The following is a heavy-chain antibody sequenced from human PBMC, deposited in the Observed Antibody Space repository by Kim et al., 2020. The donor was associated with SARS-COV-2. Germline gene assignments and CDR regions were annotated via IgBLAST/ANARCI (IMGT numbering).Heavy chain of an antibody. Sequence: ADTVKGQITISRDNSQNPLYLQMNSLRAEDTAVYYCAKDPAVAAKRGFDYWGQGTLVTVSS. V-gene: IGHV3-23*01. D-gene: IGHD6-19*01. CDR3: AKDPAVAAKRGFDY. J-gene: IGHJ4*02.